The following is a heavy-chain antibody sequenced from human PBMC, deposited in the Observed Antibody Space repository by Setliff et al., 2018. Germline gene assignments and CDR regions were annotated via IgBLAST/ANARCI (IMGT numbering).Heavy chain of an antibody. CDR1: GGSISDYY. V-gene: IGHV4-4*07. J-gene: IGHJ3*02. CDR3: ARDRPDHYEGAFDI. Sequence: SETLSLTCTVSGGSISDYYWSWVWQPAGKGLEWIGRIYPSGSTNYNHSLKSRVTISLDRSKNQFSLELSSVTAADTAMYYCARDRPDHYEGAFDIWGQGTMVTVSS. D-gene: IGHD4-17*01. CDR2: IYPSGST.